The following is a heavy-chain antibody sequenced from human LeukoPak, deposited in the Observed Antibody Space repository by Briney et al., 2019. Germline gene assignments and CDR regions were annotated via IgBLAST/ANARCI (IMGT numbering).Heavy chain of an antibody. CDR2: IYHSGST. Sequence: PSETLSLTCAVSGYSISSGYYWGWIRPPPGKGLEWIGSIYHSGSTYYNPSLKSRVTISVDTSKNQFSLKLSSVTAADTAVYYCARGRSPTIFGEVMVPDAFDIWGQGTMVTVSS. J-gene: IGHJ3*02. V-gene: IGHV4-38-2*01. CDR1: GYSISSGYY. CDR3: ARGRSPTIFGEVMVPDAFDI. D-gene: IGHD3-3*01.